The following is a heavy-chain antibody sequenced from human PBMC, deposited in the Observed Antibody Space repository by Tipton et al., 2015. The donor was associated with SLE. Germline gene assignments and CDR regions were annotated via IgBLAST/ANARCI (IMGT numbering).Heavy chain of an antibody. D-gene: IGHD3-10*01. CDR2: ISAYNANT. CDR3: ARELMVVRGLSRRDAFDI. Sequence: QSGPEVKKPGASVKVSCRTSGYTFTSYGISWVRQAPGQGLEWMGWISAYNANTNYAQKLQGRVTMTTDTSTSTAYMDLRSLRSDDTAVYYCARELMVVRGLSRRDAFDIWGQGAMVTVSS. CDR1: GYTFTSYG. V-gene: IGHV1-18*01. J-gene: IGHJ3*02.